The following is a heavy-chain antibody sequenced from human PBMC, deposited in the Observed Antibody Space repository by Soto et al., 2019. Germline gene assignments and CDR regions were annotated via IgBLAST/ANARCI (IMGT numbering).Heavy chain of an antibody. CDR3: ARGDVVVLTATSHFDY. Sequence: EVRLVESGGGLVKPGGSLRLSCAASGFTFSSYTMKWVRQAPGKGLEWVASISSSYYIKYASSVKGRFTISRDNATNSLYLQMNSLRAEDTAVYYCARGDVVVLTATSHFDYWGQGPLVTVSS. J-gene: IGHJ4*02. D-gene: IGHD2-21*02. CDR2: ISSSYYI. V-gene: IGHV3-21*01. CDR1: GFTFSSYT.